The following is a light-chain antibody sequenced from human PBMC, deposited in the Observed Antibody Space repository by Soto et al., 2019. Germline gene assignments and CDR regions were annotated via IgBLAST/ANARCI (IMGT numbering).Light chain of an antibody. J-gene: IGKJ4*01. Sequence: EIVLTQSPATLSLSPGERATLSCRASQSVSSDLAWYQQKPGQAPRLLIYGASSRATGIPDRFSGSGSGTDFTLTISRLEPEDFAVYYCRQYGSSLTFGGGTKVDI. CDR3: RQYGSSLT. V-gene: IGKV3-20*01. CDR2: GAS. CDR1: QSVSSD.